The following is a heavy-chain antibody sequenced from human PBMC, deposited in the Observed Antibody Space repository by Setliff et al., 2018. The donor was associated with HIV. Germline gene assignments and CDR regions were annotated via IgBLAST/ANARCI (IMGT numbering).Heavy chain of an antibody. CDR1: GYSISSDYY. J-gene: IGHJ4*02. D-gene: IGHD4-17*01. V-gene: IGHV4-59*01. Sequence: PSETLSLTCAVSGYSISSDYYWGWIRQPPGKGLEWIGNIYYSGSTNYNPSLKSRVTISVDTFKNQFSLNLRSVTAADTAVYYCARERYGGESVGWGQGTLVTVPQ. CDR3: ARERYGGESVG. CDR2: IYYSGST.